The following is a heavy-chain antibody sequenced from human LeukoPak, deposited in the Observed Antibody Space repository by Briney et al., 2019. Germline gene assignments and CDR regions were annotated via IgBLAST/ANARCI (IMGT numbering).Heavy chain of an antibody. J-gene: IGHJ4*02. CDR3: ARKGRFNSSGRHFDY. CDR1: GDSITGYY. Sequence: SETLSLTCSVSGDSITGYYWGWIRQPPGKGLEWIGNIYYTGNTYYNSSLKSRVTISVDTSKNQFSLKLSSVTAADTAVYYCARKGRFNSSGRHFDYWGQGTLVTVSS. D-gene: IGHD6-19*01. CDR2: IYYTGNT. V-gene: IGHV4-39*07.